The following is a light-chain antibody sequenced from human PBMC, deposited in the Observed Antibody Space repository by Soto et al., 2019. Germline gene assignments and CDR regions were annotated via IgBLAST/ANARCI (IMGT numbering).Light chain of an antibody. CDR3: QQRSNGPT. J-gene: IGKJ1*01. V-gene: IGKV3-11*01. CDR1: QSVSSY. CDR2: DAS. Sequence: EIVLTQSPATLPLSPGERATLSCRASQSVSSYLAWYQQKPGQAPRLLIYDASNRATGIPARFSGSGSGTDFTLTISSLEPEDVAVYYCQQRSNGPTFGQGTKVEIK.